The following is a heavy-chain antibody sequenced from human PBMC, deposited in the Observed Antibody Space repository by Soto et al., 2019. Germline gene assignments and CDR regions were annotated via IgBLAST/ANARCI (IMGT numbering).Heavy chain of an antibody. CDR1: GFTFSSYA. CDR2: ISGSGGNT. Sequence: GGSLRLSCAASGFTFSSYAMSWVRQAPGKGLEWVSAISGSGGNTYYADSVKGRFTISRDNSKSTLWLQVNSLRAEDTAVYYCAKLPPSPYGEFDYWGQGTLVTVSS. CDR3: AKLPPSPYGEFDY. J-gene: IGHJ4*02. V-gene: IGHV3-23*01. D-gene: IGHD3-10*01.